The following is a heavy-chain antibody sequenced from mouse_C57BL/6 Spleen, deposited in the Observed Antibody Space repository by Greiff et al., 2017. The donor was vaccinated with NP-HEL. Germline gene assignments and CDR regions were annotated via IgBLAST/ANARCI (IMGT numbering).Heavy chain of an antibody. CDR1: GFTFSSYA. J-gene: IGHJ3*01. V-gene: IGHV5-4*01. Sequence: EVKLQESGGGLVKPGGSLKLSCAASGFTFSSYAMSWVRQTPEKRLEWVATISDGGSYTYYPDNVKGRFTISRDNAKNNLYLQMSHLKSEDTAMYYCARDQGTTVVATEAYWGQGTLVTVSA. CDR2: ISDGGSYT. D-gene: IGHD1-1*01. CDR3: ARDQGTTVVATEAY.